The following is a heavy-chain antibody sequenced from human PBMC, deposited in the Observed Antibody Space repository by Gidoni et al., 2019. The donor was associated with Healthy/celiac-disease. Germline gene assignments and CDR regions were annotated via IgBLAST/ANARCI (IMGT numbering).Heavy chain of an antibody. J-gene: IGHJ4*02. V-gene: IGHV6-1*01. CDR3: ARERRVAAAGKIDY. Sequence: QVQLQQSGPGLVKPSQTLSLTCAISGDSVSSNSYAWNWIRQSPSRGLECLGRTYYRSKWYNDYAVSVKSRITINPDTSKNQFSLQLNSVTPEDTAVYYCARERRVAAAGKIDYWGQGTLVTVSS. CDR2: TYYRSKWYN. CDR1: GDSVSSNSYA. D-gene: IGHD6-13*01.